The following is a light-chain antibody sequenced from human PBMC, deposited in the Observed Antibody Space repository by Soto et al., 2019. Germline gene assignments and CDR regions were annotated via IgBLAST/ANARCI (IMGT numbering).Light chain of an antibody. V-gene: IGLV2-23*02. J-gene: IGLJ1*01. CDR3: CSYAGTTTFYV. CDR2: EVT. Sequence: QSVLTQPASVSGSPGQSITISCTGTSSEIGNYPLVSWYQQYPGKAPKLMIFEVTKRPSGVSSRFSGSRSGNTASLTISVLQAEDEADYYCCSYAGTTTFYVFGTGTKVTVL. CDR1: SSEIGNYPL.